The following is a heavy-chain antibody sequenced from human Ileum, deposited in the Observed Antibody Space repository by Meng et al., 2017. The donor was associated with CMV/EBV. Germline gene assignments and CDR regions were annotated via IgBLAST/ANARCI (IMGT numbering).Heavy chain of an antibody. Sequence: DVQLVGSGGGLVQPGGSLRLSCEASGFTFTRHYMTWVRQAPGKGLEWVAKINQDGSSKSYLNSVRGRFTISRDNAKNSLYLQMNSLRAEDTAIYYCVKGHVALDYWGQGTLVTVSS. CDR1: GFTFTRHY. CDR2: INQDGSSK. J-gene: IGHJ4*02. CDR3: VKGHVALDY. V-gene: IGHV3-7*02. D-gene: IGHD3-10*02.